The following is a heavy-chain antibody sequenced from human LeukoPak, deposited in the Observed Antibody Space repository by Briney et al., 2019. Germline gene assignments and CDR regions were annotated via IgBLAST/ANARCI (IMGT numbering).Heavy chain of an antibody. J-gene: IGHJ6*03. CDR2: IIPIFGTA. CDR1: GGTFSSYA. Sequence: SVKVSCKASGGTFSSYAISWVRQAPGQGLEWMGGIIPIFGTANYAQKFQGRVTITADESTSTAYMELSSLRSEDTAVYYCARPASSIAARPDYYYMDVWGKGTTVTVSS. V-gene: IGHV1-69*01. CDR3: ARPASSIAARPDYYYMDV. D-gene: IGHD6-6*01.